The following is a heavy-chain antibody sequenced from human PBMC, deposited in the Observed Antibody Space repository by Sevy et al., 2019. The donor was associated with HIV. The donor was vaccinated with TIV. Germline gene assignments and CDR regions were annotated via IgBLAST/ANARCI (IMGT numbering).Heavy chain of an antibody. CDR2: IYYTGST. V-gene: IGHV4-59*01. J-gene: IGHJ6*02. D-gene: IGHD6-19*01. CDR1: GGSISSYY. CDR3: ARELISGRYYGMDV. Sequence: SETLSLTCTVSGGSISSYYWNWIRQSPGKGLEWIGYIYYTGSTNYNPSLKSRVTISVDKSKNQFSLKLTSVTAADTAVYYCARELISGRYYGMDVWGQGTTVTVSS.